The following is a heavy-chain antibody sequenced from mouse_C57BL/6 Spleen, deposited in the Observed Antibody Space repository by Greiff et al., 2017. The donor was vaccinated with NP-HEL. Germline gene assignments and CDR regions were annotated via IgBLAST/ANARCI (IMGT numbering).Heavy chain of an antibody. V-gene: IGHV1-61*01. J-gene: IGHJ2*01. CDR1: GNTFTSYW. CDR3: ARGGSPYYFDY. Sequence: QVQLQQPGAELVRPGSSVKLSCKASGNTFTSYWMDWVKQRPGQGLEWIGNIYPSDSETHYNQKFKDKATLTVDKSSSTAYMQLSSLTSEDSAVYYCARGGSPYYFDYWGQGTTLTVSS. CDR2: IYPSDSET.